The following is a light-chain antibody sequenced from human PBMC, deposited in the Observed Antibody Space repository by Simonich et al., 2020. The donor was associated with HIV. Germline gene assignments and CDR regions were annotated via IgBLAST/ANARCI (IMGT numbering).Light chain of an antibody. CDR3: QQYYSTPLT. J-gene: IGKJ4*01. CDR2: GAS. V-gene: IGKV1-NL1*01. CDR1: QGISNS. Sequence: IQLTQSPSFLSASAGDRVTITCRASQGISNSLTWYQQKPGKAPKLLIYGASSLQSGVPSRFSGSGSGTDFTLTISSLQAEDVAVYYCQQYYSTPLTFGGGTKVEIK.